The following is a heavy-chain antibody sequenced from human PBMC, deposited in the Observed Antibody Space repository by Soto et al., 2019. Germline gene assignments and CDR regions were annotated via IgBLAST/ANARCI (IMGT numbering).Heavy chain of an antibody. Sequence: QVQLQESGPGLVKPSGTLSLICDVSGGSIHSSYWWSWVRQPPGRRLEWIGEIFHLGGATYNPSFESRVTISVDKAKNQFYLKLTSVTAADSAIYFCARSFEYWGPGILVTVSS. J-gene: IGHJ4*02. CDR2: IFHLGGA. CDR1: GGSIHSSYW. V-gene: IGHV4-4*02. CDR3: ARSFEY.